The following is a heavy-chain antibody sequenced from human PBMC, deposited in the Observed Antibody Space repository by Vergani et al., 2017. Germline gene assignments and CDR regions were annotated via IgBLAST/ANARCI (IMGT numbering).Heavy chain of an antibody. V-gene: IGHV4-31*03. CDR2: IYNSGST. Sequence: QVQLQESGPGLLKPSQTLSLTCTVSGGSLSSGSYYWSWVRQRPGKGLEWIGYIYNSGSTYYNPSLKSRVTISVDASKNQFSLKLSSVTAADTAVYYCASQDDHNGNPGAFDIWRQGTKVTVSS. D-gene: IGHD4-23*01. CDR1: GGSLSSGSYY. J-gene: IGHJ3*02. CDR3: ASQDDHNGNPGAFDI.